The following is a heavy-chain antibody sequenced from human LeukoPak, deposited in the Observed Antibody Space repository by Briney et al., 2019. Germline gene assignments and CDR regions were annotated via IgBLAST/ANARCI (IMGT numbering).Heavy chain of an antibody. J-gene: IGHJ3*02. CDR1: GGTFSSYA. CDR3: ARDHYYDSSDYYYEGAFDI. D-gene: IGHD3-22*01. V-gene: IGHV1-69*01. CDR2: IIPIFGTA. Sequence: SVKVSCKASGGTFSSYAISWVRQAPGQGLEWMGGIIPIFGTANYAQKFQGRVTITADESTSTAYMELSSLRSEDTAVYYCARDHYYDSSDYYYEGAFDIWGQGTMVTVSS.